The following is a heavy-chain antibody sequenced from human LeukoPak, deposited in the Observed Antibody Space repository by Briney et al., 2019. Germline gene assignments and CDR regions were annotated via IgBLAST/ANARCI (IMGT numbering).Heavy chain of an antibody. V-gene: IGHV3-7*01. CDR2: IKQDGSEK. D-gene: IGHD3-10*01. CDR1: GFTFSSYW. J-gene: IGHJ5*02. Sequence: GGSLRLSCAASGFTFSSYWMSWVRQAPGKGLEWVANIKQDGSEKYYVDSVKGRFTISRDNAKNSLYLQMNSLRAEDTAVYYCARARGVSGSLYDPWGQGTLVTVSS. CDR3: ARARGVSGSLYDP.